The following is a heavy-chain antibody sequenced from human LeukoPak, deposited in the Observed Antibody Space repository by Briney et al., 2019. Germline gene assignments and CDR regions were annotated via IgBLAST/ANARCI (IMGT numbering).Heavy chain of an antibody. D-gene: IGHD5-18*01. CDR3: ARFPVDRAMVLVN. CDR1: GDTFSSYG. V-gene: IGHV1-69*13. CDR2: IISILGTT. J-gene: IGHJ4*02. Sequence: GASVKVSCKASGDTFSSYGISWVRQAPGEGLEWMGGIISILGTTNYAREFQGRVTITSDESTNTAYVELSSLRSEDTAVYYCARFPVDRAMVLVNWGQGTLVTVSS.